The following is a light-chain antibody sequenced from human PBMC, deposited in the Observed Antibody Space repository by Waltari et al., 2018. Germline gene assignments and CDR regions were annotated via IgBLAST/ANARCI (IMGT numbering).Light chain of an antibody. CDR1: QSIGRY. J-gene: IGKJ1*01. CDR2: GAS. V-gene: IGKV3-20*01. Sequence: IVLTQSPATLSLSPGERATLSCRASQSIGRYLAWYQQKPDQAPRLLIYGASSRATGIPDRFSGSGSGTDFSLTISRLEPEDFAVYYCQNHERLPATFGQGTKVEIK. CDR3: QNHERLPAT.